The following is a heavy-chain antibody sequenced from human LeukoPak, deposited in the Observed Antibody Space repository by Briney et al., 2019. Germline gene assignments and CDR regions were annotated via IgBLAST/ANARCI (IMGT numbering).Heavy chain of an antibody. Sequence: GSLRLSCAVSGFTFSTCWMSWVRQAPGKGLEWVANIKEDGSEQYYVNSLKGRFTISRDNLKNSLYLQMNSLRVEDSAVYYCARDSFETDIDYWGQGTLVTVSS. V-gene: IGHV3-7*01. J-gene: IGHJ4*02. CDR2: IKEDGSEQ. D-gene: IGHD1-14*01. CDR1: GFTFSTCW. CDR3: ARDSFETDIDY.